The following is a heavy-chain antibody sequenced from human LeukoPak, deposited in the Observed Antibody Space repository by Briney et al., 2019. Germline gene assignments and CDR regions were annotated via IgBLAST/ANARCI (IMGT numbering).Heavy chain of an antibody. J-gene: IGHJ2*01. Sequence: SETLSLTCAVSGYSLSSGYYWGWIRQPPGKGLEWIGSIYHSGSTYYNPSLKSRVTISVDTSKNQFSLKLSSVTAADTAVYYCARDQLWTSNWYFDLWGRGTLVTVSS. CDR2: IYHSGST. D-gene: IGHD5-18*01. CDR1: GYSLSSGYY. V-gene: IGHV4-38-2*02. CDR3: ARDQLWTSNWYFDL.